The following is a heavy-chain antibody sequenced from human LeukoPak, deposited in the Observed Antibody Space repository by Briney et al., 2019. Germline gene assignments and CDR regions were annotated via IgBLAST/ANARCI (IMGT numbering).Heavy chain of an antibody. D-gene: IGHD6-19*01. Sequence: GGSLRLSCAASGFTFSSYAMSWVRQAPGKGLEWVSDISGSGGSTYYADSVKGRFTISRDNSKNTLYLQMNSLRAEDTAVYYCAKGVIGNIAVAGTLFDYWGQGTLVTVSS. V-gene: IGHV3-23*01. J-gene: IGHJ4*02. CDR1: GFTFSSYA. CDR2: ISGSGGST. CDR3: AKGVIGNIAVAGTLFDY.